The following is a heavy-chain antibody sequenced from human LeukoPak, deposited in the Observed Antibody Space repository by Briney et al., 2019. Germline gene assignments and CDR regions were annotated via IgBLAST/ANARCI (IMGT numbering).Heavy chain of an antibody. D-gene: IGHD2-15*01. CDR2: ISYDGSNK. Sequence: GRPLRFSCAASGFTSSSYAMHWVRQAPGKGLEWVAVISYDGSNKYYADSVKGRFTISRDNSKNTLYLQMNGLRAEDTAVYYCARDPCSRGSCYLDYWGQGTLVGVSS. CDR1: GFTSSSYA. CDR3: ARDPCSRGSCYLDY. J-gene: IGHJ4*02. V-gene: IGHV3-30*04.